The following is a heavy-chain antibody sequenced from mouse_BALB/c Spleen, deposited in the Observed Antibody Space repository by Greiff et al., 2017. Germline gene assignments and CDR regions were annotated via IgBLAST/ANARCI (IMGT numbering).Heavy chain of an antibody. J-gene: IGHJ1*01. CDR2: INPYNDGT. D-gene: IGHD6-1*01. Sequence: EVKLQQSGPELVKPGASVKMSCKASGYTFTSYVMHWVKQKPGQGLEWIGYINPYNDGTKYNEKFKGKATLTSDKSSSTAYMELSSLTSEDSAVYYCARASPLCYWYFDVWGAGTTVTVSS. V-gene: IGHV1-14*01. CDR3: ARASPLCYWYFDV. CDR1: GYTFTSYV.